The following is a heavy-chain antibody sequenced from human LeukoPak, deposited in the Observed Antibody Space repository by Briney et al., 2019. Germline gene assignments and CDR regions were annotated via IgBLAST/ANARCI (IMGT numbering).Heavy chain of an antibody. CDR3: ARWGVGFSNNGFDY. CDR1: GGSIYSGSYY. D-gene: IGHD2-8*01. CDR2: IYTSGST. J-gene: IGHJ4*02. Sequence: PSETLSLTCTVSGGSIYSGSYYWSWIRQPAGKGLEWIGRIYTSGSTNYNPSLKSRVTISVDTSKNQFSLKLSSVTAADTAVYYCARWGVGFSNNGFDYWGRGSLVTVSS. V-gene: IGHV4-61*02.